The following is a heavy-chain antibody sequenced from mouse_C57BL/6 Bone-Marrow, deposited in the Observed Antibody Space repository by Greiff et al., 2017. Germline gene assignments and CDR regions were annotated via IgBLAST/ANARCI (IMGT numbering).Heavy chain of an antibody. J-gene: IGHJ1*03. V-gene: IGHV1-50*01. CDR2: IDPSDSYT. D-gene: IGHD1-1*01. CDR1: GYTFTSYW. Sequence: VQLQQPGAELVKPGASVKLSCKASGYTFTSYWMQWVKQRPGQGLEWIGEIDPSDSYTNYNQKFKGKATLTVDTSSSTAYMQLSSLTSEDSAVYYCARLRFDVWGTGTTVTVSS. CDR3: ARLRFDV.